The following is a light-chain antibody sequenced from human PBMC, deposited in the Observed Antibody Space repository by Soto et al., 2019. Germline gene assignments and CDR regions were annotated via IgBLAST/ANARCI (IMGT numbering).Light chain of an antibody. CDR2: RNN. CDR3: TSYTSVTIVV. V-gene: IGLV1-47*01. J-gene: IGLJ2*01. Sequence: QSVLTQPPSASGTPGQTVTISCSGSSSNIGSAYIYWYQHLPGTAPKLLIYRNNQRPSGVPDRFSASKSGTSASLAISGLRSEDDADYYCTSYTSVTIVVFGGGTKLTVL. CDR1: SSNIGSAY.